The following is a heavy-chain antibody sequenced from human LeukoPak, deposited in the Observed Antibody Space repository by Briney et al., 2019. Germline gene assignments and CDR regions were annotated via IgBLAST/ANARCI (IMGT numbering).Heavy chain of an antibody. CDR2: IYTSGST. J-gene: IGHJ4*02. Sequence: SQTLSLTCTVSGGSISSGSYYWSWIRQPAGKGLEWIGRIYTSGSTNYNPPLKSRVTISVDTSKNQFSLKLSSATAADTAVYYCAGISRYYYDSSGYYYSSGDDYWGQGTLVTVSS. CDR1: GGSISSGSYY. CDR3: AGISRYYYDSSGYYYSSGDDY. V-gene: IGHV4-61*02. D-gene: IGHD3-22*01.